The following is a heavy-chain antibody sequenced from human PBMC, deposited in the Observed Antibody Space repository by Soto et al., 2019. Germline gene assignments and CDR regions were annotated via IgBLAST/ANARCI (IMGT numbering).Heavy chain of an antibody. Sequence: QVQLVQSGAEVKKPGSSVSVSCKASGGPFSMYTFNWVRQAPGQGIEWLGGIIPRFGTRNYAPTLQGRVTISAVDSTNTAYLELSSLRSEDTAIYYCARGRGLYKSGLSQLDYWGQGTLVTVSS. V-gene: IGHV1-69*01. D-gene: IGHD6-19*01. CDR2: IIPRFGTR. CDR1: GGPFSMYT. CDR3: ARGRGLYKSGLSQLDY. J-gene: IGHJ4*02.